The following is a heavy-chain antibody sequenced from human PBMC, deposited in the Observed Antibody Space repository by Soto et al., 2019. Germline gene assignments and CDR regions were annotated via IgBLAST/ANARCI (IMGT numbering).Heavy chain of an antibody. V-gene: IGHV3-7*01. D-gene: IGHD2-2*01. J-gene: IGHJ4*02. CDR2: IKQDGSEK. CDR3: ARSSTFYAY. Sequence: SRVRQAPGKGLEWVANIKQDGSEKYYVDSVKGRFTISRDNAKNSLYLQMNSLRAEDTAVYYCARSSTFYAYWGQGTPVTVSS.